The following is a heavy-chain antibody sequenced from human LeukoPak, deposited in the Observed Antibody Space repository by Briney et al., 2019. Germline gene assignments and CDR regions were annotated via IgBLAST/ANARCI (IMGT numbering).Heavy chain of an antibody. Sequence: PSEALSLTCTVSGGSISSSSYYWGWSRQPPGKGLGWSGSIYYSGSTYYNPSLKSRVTISVDTSKNQFSLKLSSVTAADTAVYYCARDRLSWGGKPDYVADYVPGWFDPWGQGTLVTVSS. D-gene: IGHD4-17*01. CDR3: ARDRLSWGGKPDYVADYVPGWFDP. CDR2: IYYSGST. J-gene: IGHJ5*02. CDR1: GGSISSSSYY. V-gene: IGHV4-39*07.